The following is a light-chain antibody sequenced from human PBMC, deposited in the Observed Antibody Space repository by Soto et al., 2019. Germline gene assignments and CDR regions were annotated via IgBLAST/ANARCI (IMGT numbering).Light chain of an antibody. CDR2: GAS. Sequence: EIVLTQSPGTLSLSPGERATLSCRASQSVSSSDLAWYQQKTGQAPRLRIYGASSRATGLPDTFSGSGSGTEVTLILSRLEPEDFAVDYCQQYGSSPKTFGQGTKVEI. CDR1: QSVSSSD. V-gene: IGKV3-20*01. J-gene: IGKJ1*01. CDR3: QQYGSSPKT.